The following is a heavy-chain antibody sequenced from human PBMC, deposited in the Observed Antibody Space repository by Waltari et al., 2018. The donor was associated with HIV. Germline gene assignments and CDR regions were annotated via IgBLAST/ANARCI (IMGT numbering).Heavy chain of an antibody. D-gene: IGHD1-26*01. CDR3: ARRGPSSGSSSAFDI. CDR1: GYSFTSYW. CDR2: IYPGDSDT. V-gene: IGHV5-51*03. J-gene: IGHJ3*02. Sequence: EVQLVQSGAEVKKPGESLKISCKGSGYSFTSYWIGWVRQMPGKGLEWMGIIYPGDSDTRYSPSFQGQVTISADKSISTAYLQCSSLKASDTPMYYCARRGPSSGSSSAFDIWGQGTMVTVSS.